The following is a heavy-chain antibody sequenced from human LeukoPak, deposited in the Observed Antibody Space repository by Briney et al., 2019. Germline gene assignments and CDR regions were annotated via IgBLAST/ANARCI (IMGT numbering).Heavy chain of an antibody. Sequence: GGSLRLSCAASGFTFSSYGMHWVRQAPGKGLEWVAVISYDGSNKYYADSVQGRFTISRDNSKRTLFLQMNSLRAEDTAFYYCAKAELGMDTFFDYWGQETLVTVSS. CDR3: AKAELGMDTFFDY. V-gene: IGHV3-30*18. J-gene: IGHJ4*02. D-gene: IGHD5-18*01. CDR1: GFTFSSYG. CDR2: ISYDGSNK.